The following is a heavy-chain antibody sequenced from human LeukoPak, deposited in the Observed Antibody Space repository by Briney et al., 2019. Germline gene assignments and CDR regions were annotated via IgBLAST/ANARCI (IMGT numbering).Heavy chain of an antibody. Sequence: PSETLSLTCAVYGGSFSGYYWSWIRQPPGKGLEWIGEINHSGSTNYNPSLKSRVTISVDTSKNQFSLKLSSVTAADTAVYYCARHRSGDCFDYWGQGTLVTVSS. CDR3: ARHRSGDCFDY. CDR2: INHSGST. CDR1: GGSFSGYY. V-gene: IGHV4-34*01. J-gene: IGHJ4*02. D-gene: IGHD1-26*01.